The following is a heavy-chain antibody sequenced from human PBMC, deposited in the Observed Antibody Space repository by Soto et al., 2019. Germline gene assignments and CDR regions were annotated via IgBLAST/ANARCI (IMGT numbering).Heavy chain of an antibody. Sequence: QVQLQESGPGLVKPSQTLSLTCTVSGGSISSGDYYWSWIRQPPGKGLEWIGYIYYSGSTYYNPSPNKGVITSVDKSSNHLSPKKRSLTAADTAAYYYAGGPPPLGSGYDFSFSADNCFAPPGQRTLVTPSS. J-gene: IGHJ5*02. CDR1: GGSISSGDYY. V-gene: IGHV4-30-4*01. D-gene: IGHD5-12*01. CDR3: AGGPPPLGSGYDFSFSADNCFAP. CDR2: IYYSGST.